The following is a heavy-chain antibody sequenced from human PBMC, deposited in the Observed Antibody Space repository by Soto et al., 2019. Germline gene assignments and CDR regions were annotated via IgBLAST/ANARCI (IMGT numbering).Heavy chain of an antibody. CDR3: AKDINSARDGYHYGADY. D-gene: IGHD5-18*01. J-gene: IGHJ4*02. V-gene: IGHV3-30*18. CDR1: GFTFSTYG. CDR2: ISYDGSDK. Sequence: QVHLVESGGGVVQPGRSLRLSCAASGFTFSTYGIHWVRQAPGEGLEWVAIISYDGSDKWYVDSVKGRFTVSRDNSKNTLYLQMNSLRPEDTAMYYCAKDINSARDGYHYGADYWGQGTLVTVSS.